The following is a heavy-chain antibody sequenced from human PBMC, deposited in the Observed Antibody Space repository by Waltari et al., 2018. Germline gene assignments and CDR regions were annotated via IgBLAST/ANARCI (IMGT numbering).Heavy chain of an antibody. Sequence: EVQLVESGGGLVQPGGSLRLSRAASGFTFHNFWMHWVRQDAGKGLMWVSRIKNDGSGPIYAESVKGRFTISRDNAKNTLYLQMNSLRPEDTAVYYCVRAYYDGRLDYWGQGTLVTASS. D-gene: IGHD3-22*01. V-gene: IGHV3-74*01. CDR3: VRAYYDGRLDY. CDR2: IKNDGSGP. CDR1: GFTFHNFW. J-gene: IGHJ4*01.